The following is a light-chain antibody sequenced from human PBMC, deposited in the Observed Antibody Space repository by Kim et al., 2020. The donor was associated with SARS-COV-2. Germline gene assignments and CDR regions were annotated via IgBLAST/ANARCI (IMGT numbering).Light chain of an antibody. CDR2: DVN. V-gene: IGLV2-14*03. CDR1: DSDVCRYNF. J-gene: IGLJ1*01. Sequence: GQSATVSSTGTDSDVCRYNFVSWYQQHPGQAPKLMIYDVNNRRSGVSNRCSGSKSGNTASLTISGLQAEDEADYYCSSFASSDTLVFGTGTKVTVL. CDR3: SSFASSDTLV.